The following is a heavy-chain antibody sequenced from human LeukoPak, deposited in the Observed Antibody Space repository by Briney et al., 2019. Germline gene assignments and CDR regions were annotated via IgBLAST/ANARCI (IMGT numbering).Heavy chain of an antibody. CDR1: GGSISSSSYY. J-gene: IGHJ4*02. Sequence: SETLSLTCTVSGGSISSSSYYWGWIRQPPGKGLEWIGSIYYSGSTHYNPSLKSRVTISVDTSKNQFSLKLSSVTAADTAVYYCARDGEMATIENYFDYWGQGTLVTVSS. CDR3: ARDGEMATIENYFDY. V-gene: IGHV4-39*07. D-gene: IGHD5-24*01. CDR2: IYYSGST.